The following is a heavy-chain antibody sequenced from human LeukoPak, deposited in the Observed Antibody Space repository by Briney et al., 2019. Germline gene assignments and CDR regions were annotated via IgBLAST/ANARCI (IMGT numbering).Heavy chain of an antibody. CDR2: INPNSGGT. D-gene: IGHD2-15*01. CDR3: ARDGTVVAADAFDI. CDR1: GYTFTGYY. V-gene: IGHV1-2*02. Sequence: EASVKVSCKASGYTFTGYYMHWVRQAPGQGLEWMGWINPNSGGTNYAQKFQGRVTMTRDTSISTAYMELSRLRSDDTAVYYCARDGTVVAADAFDIWGQGTMVTVSS. J-gene: IGHJ3*02.